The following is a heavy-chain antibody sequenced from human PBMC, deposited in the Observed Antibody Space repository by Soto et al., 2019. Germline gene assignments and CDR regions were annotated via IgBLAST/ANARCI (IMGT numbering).Heavy chain of an antibody. Sequence: SETLSLTCTVSGGSVAFTYFYWSWIRQPPGKGLEWIGYIYYSGSTNYNPSLKSRVTISVDTSKNQFSLNLRSMSPADTAVYYCARVGGLAARTFDYWGPGTLVTVSS. CDR1: GGSVAFTYFY. J-gene: IGHJ4*02. CDR2: IYYSGST. V-gene: IGHV4-61*01. D-gene: IGHD6-6*01. CDR3: ARVGGLAARTFDY.